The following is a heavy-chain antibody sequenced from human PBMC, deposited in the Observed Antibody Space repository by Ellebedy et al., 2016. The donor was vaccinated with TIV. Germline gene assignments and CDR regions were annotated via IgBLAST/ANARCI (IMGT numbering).Heavy chain of an antibody. J-gene: IGHJ1*01. Sequence: PGGSLRLSCEASGFTFDIYAMSWVRQAPGKGLEWVSGTSDSGDRTYYADSVNGRFTISRDNSKNTLYLQMSSLRAEDTALYYCAKDPRPGDYQYFYHWGQGTLVTVSS. CDR2: TSDSGDRT. CDR1: GFTFDIYA. V-gene: IGHV3-23*01. CDR3: AKDPRPGDYQYFYH. D-gene: IGHD4-17*01.